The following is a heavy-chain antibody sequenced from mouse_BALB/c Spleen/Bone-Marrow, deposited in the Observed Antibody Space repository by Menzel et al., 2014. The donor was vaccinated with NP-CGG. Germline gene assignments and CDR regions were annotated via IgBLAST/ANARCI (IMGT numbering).Heavy chain of an antibody. CDR3: AREDGNHVGFAY. Sequence: VKLMESGAELMKPGAPVKISCKATGYTFSSYWIEWVKQRPGHGLEWIGEILPGSGSTNYNEMFKGKATFTADTSSNTAYMQLSSLTSEDSAVYYCAREDGNHVGFAYWGQGTLVTVSA. CDR1: GYTFSSYW. CDR2: ILPGSGST. J-gene: IGHJ3*01. V-gene: IGHV1-9*01. D-gene: IGHD1-1*01.